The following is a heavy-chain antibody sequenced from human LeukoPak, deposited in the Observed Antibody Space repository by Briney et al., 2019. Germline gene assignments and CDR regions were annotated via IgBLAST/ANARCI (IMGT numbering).Heavy chain of an antibody. D-gene: IGHD5-24*01. CDR1: GGSFSGYY. CDR3: ARGDGYKRVFSN. V-gene: IGHV4-34*01. J-gene: IGHJ4*02. Sequence: PSETLSLICAVYGGSFSGYYWSWIRQPPGKGLEWIGEINHSGSTNYNPSLKSRVTISVDTSKNQFSLKLSSVTAADTAVYYCARGDGYKRVFSNWGRGTLVTVSS. CDR2: INHSGST.